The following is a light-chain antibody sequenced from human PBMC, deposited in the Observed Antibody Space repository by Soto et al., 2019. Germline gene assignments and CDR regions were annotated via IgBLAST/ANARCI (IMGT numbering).Light chain of an antibody. Sequence: EIVLTQSPVTPSLSPGGRATLSRRASQTVLNNYLTWYQQKPGQAPRRLIFGASIRATGIPDRFSGSGSGTDFTPTISRLEPEDFAVYYCHQYGSSPSTFGQGTKVDIK. CDR1: QTVLNNY. CDR3: HQYGSSPST. V-gene: IGKV3-20*01. J-gene: IGKJ1*01. CDR2: GAS.